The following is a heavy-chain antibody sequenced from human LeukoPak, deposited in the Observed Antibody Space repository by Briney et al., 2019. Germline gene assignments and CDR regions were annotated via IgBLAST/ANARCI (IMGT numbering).Heavy chain of an antibody. J-gene: IGHJ4*02. D-gene: IGHD2-21*02. CDR1: GFTFSSYG. CDR3: AKEVTSLDD. CDR2: ISYDGSNQ. V-gene: IGHV3-30*18. Sequence: PGRSLRLSCAASGFTFSSYGMHWVRQAPGKRLEWVALISYDGSNQYYADSVKGRFTVSRDNSKNTLSMQMNSLRVEDTAVYYCAKEVTSLDDWGQGALVTVSS.